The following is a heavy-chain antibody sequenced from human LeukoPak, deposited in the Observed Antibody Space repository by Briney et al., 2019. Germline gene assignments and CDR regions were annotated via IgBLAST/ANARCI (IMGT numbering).Heavy chain of an antibody. Sequence: SETLSLTCAVYGGSFSGYYWSWIRQPPGKGLEWIGEINHSGSTNYNPSLKSRVTILVATSKNKFSLKLSSVTAADTAVYYCARGGSGATTHFDYWGQGTLVTVSS. J-gene: IGHJ4*02. D-gene: IGHD1-26*01. CDR3: ARGGSGATTHFDY. CDR2: INHSGST. CDR1: GGSFSGYY. V-gene: IGHV4-34*01.